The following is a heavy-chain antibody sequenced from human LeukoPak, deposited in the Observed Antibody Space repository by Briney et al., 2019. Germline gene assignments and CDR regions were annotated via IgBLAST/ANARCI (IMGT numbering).Heavy chain of an antibody. D-gene: IGHD1-1*01. J-gene: IGHJ4*02. Sequence: GGSLRLSCGASGFSFSSYWMSWVRQAPGKGLEWVAVISYDGSTKYHADSVKGRFTISRDNSENTLFLQMNSLRAEDTAVYYCARGTTGREYYFDYWGQGTLVTVSS. CDR3: ARGTTGREYYFDY. V-gene: IGHV3-30-3*01. CDR2: ISYDGSTK. CDR1: GFSFSSYW.